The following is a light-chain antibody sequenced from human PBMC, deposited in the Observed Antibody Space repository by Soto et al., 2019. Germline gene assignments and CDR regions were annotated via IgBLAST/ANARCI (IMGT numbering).Light chain of an antibody. CDR1: QSVSSSY. CDR2: CAS. CDR3: QQYGSSPMYT. Sequence: EIVLTQSPGTLSLSPGERATLSCRASQSVSSSYLAWYQQKPGQAPRLLIYCASGRATGIPDRFSGSGSGTDFTLTISRLEPEDFVVYYCQQYGSSPMYTFGQGTKLEIK. V-gene: IGKV3-20*01. J-gene: IGKJ2*01.